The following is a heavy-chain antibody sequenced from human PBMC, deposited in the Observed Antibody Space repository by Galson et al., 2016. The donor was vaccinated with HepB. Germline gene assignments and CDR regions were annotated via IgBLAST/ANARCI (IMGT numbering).Heavy chain of an antibody. CDR1: GYSFTSYW. J-gene: IGHJ4*02. Sequence: SGAEVKKHGESLKISCKGSGYSFTSYWIGWVRQMPGKGLEWMGIIYPGDSHTQYSPSFQGQVNISADKSISTAYLQWNSLKASDTAMYYCARQLAGYSFGDYWGQGTLVTVSS. CDR2: IYPGDSHT. CDR3: ARQLAGYSFGDY. V-gene: IGHV5-51*01. D-gene: IGHD5-18*01.